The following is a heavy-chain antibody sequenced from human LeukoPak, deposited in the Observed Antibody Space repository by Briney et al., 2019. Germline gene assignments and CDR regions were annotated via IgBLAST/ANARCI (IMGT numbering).Heavy chain of an antibody. CDR1: GGSISSSSIYY. CDR3: ARDRGDYYFDY. D-gene: IGHD2-21*02. Sequence: SETLSLTCTVSGGSISSSSIYYWAWIRQPPGKGPEWIGCIYYSGSTYYNPSLKSRVTISVDTSKNQFSLKVDSMTAADTAVYYCARDRGDYYFDYWGQGTLVTVSS. V-gene: IGHV4-39*07. CDR2: IYYSGST. J-gene: IGHJ4*02.